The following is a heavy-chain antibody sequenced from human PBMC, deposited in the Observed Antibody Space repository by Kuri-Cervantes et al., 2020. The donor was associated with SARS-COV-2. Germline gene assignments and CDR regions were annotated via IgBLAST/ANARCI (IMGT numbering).Heavy chain of an antibody. J-gene: IGHJ4*02. V-gene: IGHV3-23*01. Sequence: GESLKISCAASGFTFSSYAMSWVRQAPGKGLEWVSAISGSGGSTYYADSVKGRFTISRDNSKNTLYLQMNSLSAEDTAVYYCAINLEKWELLLGVLNFDYWGQGTLVTVSS. CDR1: GFTFSSYA. CDR3: AINLEKWELLLGVLNFDY. CDR2: ISGSGGST. D-gene: IGHD1-26*01.